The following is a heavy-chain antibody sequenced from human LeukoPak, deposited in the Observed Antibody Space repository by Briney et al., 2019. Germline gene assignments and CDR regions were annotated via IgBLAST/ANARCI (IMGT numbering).Heavy chain of an antibody. CDR2: ISSSSSYI. J-gene: IGHJ4*02. V-gene: IGHV3-21*01. Sequence: GGSLRLSCAASGFTFSSYSMNWVRQAPGKGLEWVSSISSSSSYIHYADSVKGRFTISRDNAKNSLYLQMNSLRAEDTAVYYCARDLGSGTAFDYWGQGTLVTVSS. CDR1: GFTFSSYS. CDR3: ARDLGSGTAFDY.